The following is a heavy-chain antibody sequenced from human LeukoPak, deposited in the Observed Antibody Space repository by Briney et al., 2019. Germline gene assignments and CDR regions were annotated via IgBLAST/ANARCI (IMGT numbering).Heavy chain of an antibody. CDR2: ITNTNSGSVI. J-gene: IGHJ5*02. CDR3: ARRMVRGVITRADWFDL. V-gene: IGHV3-11*01. D-gene: IGHD3-10*01. CDR1: GFAFSDYY. Sequence: GGSLRLSCAASGFAFSDYYMSWIRQAPGKGLEWISYITNTNSGSVIYYADSVQGRFTVSRDNAKNSLYLQMSSLRAEDTAVYYCARRMVRGVITRADWFDLWGQGTLVTVSS.